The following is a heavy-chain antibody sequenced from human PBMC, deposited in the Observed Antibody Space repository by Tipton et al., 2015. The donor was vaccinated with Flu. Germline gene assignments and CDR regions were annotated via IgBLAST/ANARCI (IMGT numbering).Heavy chain of an antibody. CDR2: IYTSGST. J-gene: IGHJ4*02. D-gene: IGHD3-10*01. Sequence: TLSLTCTVSGGSISSGSYYWSWIRQPAGKGLEWIGRIYTSGSTNYNPSLKSRVTISVDTSKNQFSLKLSSVTAADTAAYYCASAPTWAGSWGQGTLVTVSS. V-gene: IGHV4-61*02. CDR1: GGSISSGSYY. CDR3: ASAPTWAGS.